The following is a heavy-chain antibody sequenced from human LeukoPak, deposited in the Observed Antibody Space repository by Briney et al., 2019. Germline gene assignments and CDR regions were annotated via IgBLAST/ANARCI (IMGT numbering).Heavy chain of an antibody. CDR3: AKEVTAIRRGYFDY. D-gene: IGHD2-21*02. CDR2: ISGSGGST. V-gene: IGHV3-23*01. J-gene: IGHJ4*02. Sequence: GGSLRLSCAASGFTFSSYAMSGVRQAQGRGVEWVSAISGSGGSTYYADSVQGRFTISRDNSKNTLYLQMNSLRAEDTAVYYCAKEVTAIRRGYFDYWGQGTLVTVSS. CDR1: GFTFSSYA.